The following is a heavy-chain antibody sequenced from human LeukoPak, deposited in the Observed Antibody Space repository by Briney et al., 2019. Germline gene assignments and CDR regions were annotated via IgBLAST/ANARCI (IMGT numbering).Heavy chain of an antibody. CDR3: ARSTSGRAGLYFQH. D-gene: IGHD6-19*01. J-gene: IGHJ1*01. V-gene: IGHV3-33*08. Sequence: GGSLRLSCAASGFTFSSYAMSWVRQAPGKGLEWVAVIWYDGSNKYYADSVKGRFTISRDNSKNTLYLQMNSLRAEDTAVYYCARSTSGRAGLYFQHWGQGTLVTVSS. CDR1: GFTFSSYA. CDR2: IWYDGSNK.